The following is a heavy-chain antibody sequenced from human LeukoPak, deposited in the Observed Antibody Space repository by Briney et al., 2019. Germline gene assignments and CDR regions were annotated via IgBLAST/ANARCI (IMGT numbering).Heavy chain of an antibody. CDR1: GFTLCNYG. D-gene: IGHD5-12*01. Sequence: PGGSLRLSCAASGFTLCNYGMNWVPQAPGRGLECVSDTSGSGRSPHSSDSVRSRVSIARDNSKNTLYLKMNSLRAEDTAVYYCAKTAGGNAYDYIDYWGQGTLVTVSS. J-gene: IGHJ4*02. CDR3: AKTAGGNAYDYIDY. V-gene: IGHV3-23*01. CDR2: TSGSGRSP.